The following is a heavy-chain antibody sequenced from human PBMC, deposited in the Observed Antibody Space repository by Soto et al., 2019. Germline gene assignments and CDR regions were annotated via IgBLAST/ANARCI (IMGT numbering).Heavy chain of an antibody. D-gene: IGHD3-9*01. CDR1: GFTFSNAW. Sequence: GGSLRLSCAASGFTFSNAWMNWVRQAPGKGLEWVGRIKSKTDGGTTDYAAPVKGRFTISRDDSKNTLYLQMNSLKTEDTAVYYCTTHYDILTGYYDFDYWGQGTLVTVSS. J-gene: IGHJ4*02. CDR2: IKSKTDGGTT. V-gene: IGHV3-15*07. CDR3: TTHYDILTGYYDFDY.